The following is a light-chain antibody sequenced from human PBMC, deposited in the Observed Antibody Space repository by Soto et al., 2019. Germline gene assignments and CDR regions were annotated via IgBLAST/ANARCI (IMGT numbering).Light chain of an antibody. V-gene: IGLV2-14*01. J-gene: IGLJ1*01. CDR1: SSDVGGYYY. Sequence: QSVLTQPASVSGSPGQSITISCTGTSSDVGGYYYVSWYQHHPGKAPKLMIYQVSNRPSGVSNRFSGSKSGNTASLTISGLQAEDEDDYYCSSYTSSNTFYVFGTGTKVTVL. CDR3: SSYTSSNTFYV. CDR2: QVS.